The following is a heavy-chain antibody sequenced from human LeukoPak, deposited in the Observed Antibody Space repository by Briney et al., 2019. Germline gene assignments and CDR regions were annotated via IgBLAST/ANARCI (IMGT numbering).Heavy chain of an antibody. J-gene: IGHJ3*02. CDR2: IYPGDSDT. CDR3: ARRPGYCSSTSCYQDAFDI. V-gene: IGHV5-51*01. Sequence: GESLKISCKGSGYSFTSYWIGWVRQMPGKGLEWMGIIYPGDSDTRYSPSFQGRVTISADKSISTAYLRWSSLKASDTAMYYCARRPGYCSSTSCYQDAFDIWGQGTMVTVSS. D-gene: IGHD2-2*01. CDR1: GYSFTSYW.